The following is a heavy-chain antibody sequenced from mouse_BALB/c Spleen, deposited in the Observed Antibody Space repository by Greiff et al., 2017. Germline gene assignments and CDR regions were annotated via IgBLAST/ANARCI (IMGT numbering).Heavy chain of an antibody. D-gene: IGHD1-2*01. CDR1: GFAFSSYW. CDR2: IYPGDGDT. J-gene: IGHJ4*01. CDR3: DASLLRSYAMDY. Sequence: QVQLQQSGAELVRPGSSVKISCTASGFAFSSYWMNWVKQGPGKGLEWIGQIYPGDGDTNYNGKVKGKVTLTADKSTSTAYMQLSSLTSEDSAFCFCDASLLRSYAMDYWGQGTSVTVSS. V-gene: IGHV1-80*01.